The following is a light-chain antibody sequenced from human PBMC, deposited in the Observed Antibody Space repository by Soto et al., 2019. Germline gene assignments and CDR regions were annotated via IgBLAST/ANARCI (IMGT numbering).Light chain of an antibody. CDR2: GAS. V-gene: IGKV3-15*01. J-gene: IGKJ1*01. CDR1: QSVSSN. Sequence: EIVMTQSPATLSVSPGVRATLSCRARQSVSSNLAWYQQKPGQAPRLLLYGASTRATVIPVRFSGSGSGTEFTLTISSLQSEDFAVYYCQQYNNWSPWTFGQGTNVEIK. CDR3: QQYNNWSPWT.